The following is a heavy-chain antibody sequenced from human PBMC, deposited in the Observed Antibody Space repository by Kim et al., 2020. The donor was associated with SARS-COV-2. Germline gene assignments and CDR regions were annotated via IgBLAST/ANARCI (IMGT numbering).Heavy chain of an antibody. D-gene: IGHD2-2*02. CDR1: GGSFGGYD. V-gene: IGHV4-34*01. Sequence: SETLSLTCAVFGGSFGGYDWTWIRQSPGQGLEWIGEINQSGGTNCNPSLKSRVTISLDTSKNQFSLKLRSVTAADTGVYYCARGRAGVVPSPILGLGPYYDYYAMDVWGQGTTITVSS. CDR3: ARGRAGVVPSPILGLGPYYDYYAMDV. CDR2: INQSGGT. J-gene: IGHJ6*02.